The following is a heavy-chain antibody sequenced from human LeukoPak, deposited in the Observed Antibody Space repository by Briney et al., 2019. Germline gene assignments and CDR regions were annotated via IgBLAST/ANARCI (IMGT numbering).Heavy chain of an antibody. Sequence: TGGSLRLSCAASGFTLSSYAMSWVPEARGKGVEWVSAISGSGGSTYYAASVKGRFTISRDNSKNTLYLQMNSLRAEDTAVYYCAKVKEWELLRDAFDIWGQGTMVTVSS. CDR3: AKVKEWELLRDAFDI. D-gene: IGHD1-26*01. V-gene: IGHV3-23*01. CDR2: ISGSGGST. J-gene: IGHJ3*02. CDR1: GFTLSSYA.